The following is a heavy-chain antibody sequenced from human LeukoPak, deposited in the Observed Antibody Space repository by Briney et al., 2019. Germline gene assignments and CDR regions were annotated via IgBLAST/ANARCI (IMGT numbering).Heavy chain of an antibody. J-gene: IGHJ4*02. D-gene: IGHD4-11*01. Sequence: GGSLRLACAASQFTFSHYGMHWVSQAPGRGREWVAVIWNDGSATYYADSVKGRFTISRDNSRNTLYLQMTSLRAEDTAVYYCAKDAQRGFDYSNSLEYWGQGTLVTVSS. V-gene: IGHV3-33*03. CDR1: QFTFSHYG. CDR2: IWNDGSAT. CDR3: AKDAQRGFDYSNSLEY.